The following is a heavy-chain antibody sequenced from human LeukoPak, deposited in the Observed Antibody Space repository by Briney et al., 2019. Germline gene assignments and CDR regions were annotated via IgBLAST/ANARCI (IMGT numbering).Heavy chain of an antibody. Sequence: GGSLRPSCAASESTFSSYSMNWVRQAPGKGREWVSSISSSSSYIYYADSVKGRFTTSRDNAENSLYLQMNSLRAEDTAVYYCARVAKFQPDAFDIWGQGTMVTVSS. V-gene: IGHV3-21*01. J-gene: IGHJ3*02. CDR1: ESTFSSYS. CDR2: ISSSSSYI. CDR3: ARVAKFQPDAFDI.